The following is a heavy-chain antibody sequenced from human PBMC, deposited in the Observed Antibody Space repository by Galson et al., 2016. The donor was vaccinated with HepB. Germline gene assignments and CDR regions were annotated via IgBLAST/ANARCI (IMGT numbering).Heavy chain of an antibody. CDR3: ARRTVRYESWFDP. V-gene: IGHV4-31*03. CDR1: GDSISSGAYY. D-gene: IGHD4-17*01. J-gene: IGHJ5*02. Sequence: TLSLTCTVSGDSISSGAYYWSWIRQHPGKGLECIGYIYYSGTTYYNPSLKSRVTIPVDASKNQFSLKLASVTAADTAVYYCARRTVRYESWFDPWGQGTLVTVSS. CDR2: IYYSGTT.